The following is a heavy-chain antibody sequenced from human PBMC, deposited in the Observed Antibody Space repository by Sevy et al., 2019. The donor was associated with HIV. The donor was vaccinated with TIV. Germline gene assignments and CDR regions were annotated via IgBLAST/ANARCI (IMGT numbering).Heavy chain of an antibody. CDR2: IGTAGDT. V-gene: IGHV3-13*01. Sequence: GGSLRLSCAASGFIFSSYDIHWVRQPTGKGLEWVSGIGTAGDTYYPGSVKGRFHISRDNARNSVYLQMNSLRAGDTAVYFCAREVPGSLYGLDVWGQGTTVTVSS. CDR3: AREVPGSLYGLDV. D-gene: IGHD3-10*01. CDR1: GFIFSSYD. J-gene: IGHJ6*02.